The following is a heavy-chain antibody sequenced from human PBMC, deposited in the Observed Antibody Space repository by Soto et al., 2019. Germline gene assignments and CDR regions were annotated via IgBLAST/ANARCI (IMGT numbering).Heavy chain of an antibody. CDR3: ARGGTAMVPSTYYYYYGMDV. D-gene: IGHD5-18*01. CDR2: ISYDGSNK. V-gene: IGHV3-30-3*01. J-gene: IGHJ6*02. CDR1: GFTFSSYA. Sequence: GGSLRLSCVASGFTFSSYAMHWVRQAPGKGLEWVAVISYDGSNKYYADSVKGRFTISRDNSKNTLYLQMNSLRAEDTAVYYCARGGTAMVPSTYYYYYGMDVWGQGTTVTVSS.